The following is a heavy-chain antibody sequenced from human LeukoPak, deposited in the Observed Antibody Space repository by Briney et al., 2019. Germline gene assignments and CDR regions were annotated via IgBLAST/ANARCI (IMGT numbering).Heavy chain of an antibody. CDR1: GGTFSSYA. D-gene: IGHD3-22*01. J-gene: IGHJ3*02. Sequence: SVKVSCKASGGTFSSYAISWVRQAPGQGLEWMGGIIPIFGTANYAQKFQGRVTITADESTSTAYMELSSLRAEDTAVYYCARGHGQKYYDIHHPPFDIWGQGTMVTVSS. V-gene: IGHV1-69*01. CDR3: ARGHGQKYYDIHHPPFDI. CDR2: IIPIFGTA.